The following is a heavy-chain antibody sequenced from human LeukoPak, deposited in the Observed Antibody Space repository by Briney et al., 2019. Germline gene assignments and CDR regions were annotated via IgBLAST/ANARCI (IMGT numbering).Heavy chain of an antibody. CDR2: IKEDGTYT. D-gene: IGHD3-9*01. V-gene: IGHV3-74*01. CDR1: GFSFSKYW. Sequence: GGSLRLSCAAAGFSFSKYWMHWVRQTPGEGLVWVARIKEDGTYTSYADSVKGRFTISRDNARNTVFLQMNSLRAEDTAVYYCARDFDMGITPGDDFDFWGQGTLVTVSS. CDR3: ARDFDMGITPGDDFDF. J-gene: IGHJ4*02.